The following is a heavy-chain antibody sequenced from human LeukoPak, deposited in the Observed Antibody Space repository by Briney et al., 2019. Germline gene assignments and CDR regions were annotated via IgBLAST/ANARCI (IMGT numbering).Heavy chain of an antibody. CDR1: RGSFSGFY. CDR2: IKHSGGT. D-gene: IGHD3-22*01. CDR3: ARHNLEGAYYYDSSGYYSSDYSDY. J-gene: IGHJ4*02. V-gene: IGHV4-34*01. Sequence: SESLSLTCAVYRGSFSGFYWSWIRQPPGKGLEWIGDIKHSGGTNYNPSLKSRATISLDPSKNHFSLNLSSVTAADTAVYYCARHNLEGAYYYDSSGYYSSDYSDYWGQGTLVTVSS.